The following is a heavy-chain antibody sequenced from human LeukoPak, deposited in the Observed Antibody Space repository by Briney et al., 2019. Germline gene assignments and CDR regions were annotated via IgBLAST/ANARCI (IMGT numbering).Heavy chain of an antibody. V-gene: IGHV3-74*01. CDR3: ARVIGWDEPFDI. J-gene: IGHJ3*02. Sequence: GPLRLSCSASGFTLSSYWMHWVRQAPGKGLVWVSRINTDGSSTNYADSVKGRFTVSRDNAKNTLYLQMNSLRAEDTAVYYCARVIGWDEPFDIWGQGTMVTVSS. CDR1: GFTLSSYW. CDR2: INTDGSST. D-gene: IGHD1-26*01.